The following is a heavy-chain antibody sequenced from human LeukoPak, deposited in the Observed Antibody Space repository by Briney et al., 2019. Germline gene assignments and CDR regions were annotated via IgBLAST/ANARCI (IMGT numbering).Heavy chain of an antibody. CDR3: ASANFGDYVF. CDR2: INANGNT. CDR1: GVSIGSSSFY. J-gene: IGHJ4*02. Sequence: SETLSLTCTVSGVSIGSSSFYWGWLRQPPGKGLEWIGRINANGNTHYNPSLKSRVTISVDTSINQISLRVISVTAADTALYYCASANFGDYVFWGQGTLVTVSS. V-gene: IGHV4-39*01. D-gene: IGHD4-17*01.